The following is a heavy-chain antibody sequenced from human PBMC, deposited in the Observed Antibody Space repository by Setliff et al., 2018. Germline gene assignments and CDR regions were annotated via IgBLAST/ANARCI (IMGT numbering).Heavy chain of an antibody. CDR3: AREGFYCTNGGRCYWTWLDS. Sequence: PSETLSLTCSVSGGSISSYYWSWIRQPPGKGLEWIGNIHTSGTNYNPSLKSRVTISVDTSKNQFSLNLTSVTAADTAVYYCAREGFYCTNGGRCYWTWLDSWAQGTLVTVSS. CDR2: IHTSGT. J-gene: IGHJ5*01. CDR1: GGSISSYY. V-gene: IGHV4-4*08. D-gene: IGHD2-8*01.